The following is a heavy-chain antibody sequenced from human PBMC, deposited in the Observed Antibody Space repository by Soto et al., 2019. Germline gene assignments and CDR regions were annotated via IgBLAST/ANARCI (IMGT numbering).Heavy chain of an antibody. CDR3: ARVVSASSRSYYFDY. Sequence: PSETLALSCEVYGGSFSGDYSRWIGQPPGKGLEWIGEINHSGSTNYNPSLKSRVTISVDTSKNQFSLKLSSVTAADTAVYYCARVVSASSRSYYFDYCGQGTLVTVS. D-gene: IGHD1-26*01. V-gene: IGHV4-34*01. CDR2: INHSGST. CDR1: GGSFSGDY. J-gene: IGHJ4*02.